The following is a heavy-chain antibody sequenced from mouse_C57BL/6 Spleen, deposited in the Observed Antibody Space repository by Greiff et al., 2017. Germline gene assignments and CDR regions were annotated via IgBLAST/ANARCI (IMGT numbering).Heavy chain of an antibody. V-gene: IGHV5-4*01. J-gene: IGHJ2*01. D-gene: IGHD3-2*02. CDR2: ISDGGSYT. CDR1: GFTFSSSA. Sequence: VQLKESGGGLVKPGGSLKLSCAASGFTFSSSAMSWVRQTPDKRLEWVATISDGGSYTYYPDNVKGRFTISRDNAKNNLYLQMSHLKSEDTAMYYCARYSSNYFDYWGQGTTLTVSS. CDR3: ARYSSNYFDY.